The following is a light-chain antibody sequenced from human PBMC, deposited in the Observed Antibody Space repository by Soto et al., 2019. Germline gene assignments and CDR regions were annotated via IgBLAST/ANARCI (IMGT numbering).Light chain of an antibody. J-gene: IGKJ5*01. V-gene: IGKV3-11*01. Sequence: EIVLTQSPATLSLSPGERATLSCRASQSVSSYLAWYQQKPGQAPRLLIYDASNRATGIPARFSGSGSGTDFTLTISSLEPEDFAVYYCQQRSNWFGQGTRLRLN. CDR1: QSVSSY. CDR2: DAS. CDR3: QQRSNW.